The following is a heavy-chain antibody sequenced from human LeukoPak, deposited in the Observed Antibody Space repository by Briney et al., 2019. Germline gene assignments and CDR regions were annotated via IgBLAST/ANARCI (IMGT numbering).Heavy chain of an antibody. CDR2: IYYSGST. V-gene: IGHV4-59*01. D-gene: IGHD2-15*01. CDR1: GGSISSYY. CDR3: ARVVCSGGSCYSRY. Sequence: SETLSLTCTVSGGSISSYYWSWIRQPPGKGLEWIGYIYYSGSTNYNPSLKSRVTISVDTSKNQFSLKLSSVTAADTAVYYCARVVCSGGSCYSRYWGQGTLVTVSS. J-gene: IGHJ4*02.